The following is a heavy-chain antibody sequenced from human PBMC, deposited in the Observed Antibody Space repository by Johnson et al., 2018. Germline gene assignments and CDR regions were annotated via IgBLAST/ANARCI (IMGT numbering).Heavy chain of an antibody. V-gene: IGHV3-30*03. J-gene: IGHJ3*02. D-gene: IGHD3-10*01. Sequence: VQLVESGEGVVQXGRSLRLXCAASGFSFTNYAIHWVRQAPGKGLEWVALISYDGRIKYYGESVRGLFTVSRDSSKNTVYLEMSSLRVEDTAMYYCARVKELGALDMWGQGTMVTVSS. CDR2: ISYDGRIK. CDR3: ARVKELGALDM. CDR1: GFSFTNYA.